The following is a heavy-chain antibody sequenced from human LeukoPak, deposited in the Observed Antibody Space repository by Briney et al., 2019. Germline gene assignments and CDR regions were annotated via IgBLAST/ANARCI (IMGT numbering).Heavy chain of an antibody. CDR2: ISAYNGNT. CDR3: ARDRPRRMDDILTGYLRYYYYYYMDV. V-gene: IGHV1-18*01. J-gene: IGHJ6*03. Sequence: ASVKVSCKASGYTFTSYGISWVRQAPGQGLEWMGWISAYNGNTNYAQKLQGRVTMTTGTSTSTAYMELRSLRSDDTAVYYCARDRPRRMDDILTGYLRYYYYYYMDVWGKGTTVTISS. CDR1: GYTFTSYG. D-gene: IGHD3-9*01.